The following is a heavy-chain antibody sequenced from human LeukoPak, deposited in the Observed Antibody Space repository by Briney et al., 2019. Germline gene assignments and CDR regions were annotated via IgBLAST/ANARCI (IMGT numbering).Heavy chain of an antibody. J-gene: IGHJ4*02. CDR1: GGPFSGYY. CDR3: ARGPRYYGSGIRYFDY. CDR2: INHSGST. D-gene: IGHD3-10*01. Sequence: PSETLSLTCAVYGGPFSGYYWSWIGKPPGKGREGIGEINHSGSTNYNPSLKSRVTISVDTSKNQFSLKLSSVTAADTAVYYCARGPRYYGSGIRYFDYWGQGTLVTVSS. V-gene: IGHV4-34*01.